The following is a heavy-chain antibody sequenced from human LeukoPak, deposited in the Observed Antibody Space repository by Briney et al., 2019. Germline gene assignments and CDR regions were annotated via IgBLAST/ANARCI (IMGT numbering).Heavy chain of an antibody. CDR3: ARGGHLGGTASVDY. D-gene: IGHD6-19*01. J-gene: IGHJ4*02. CDR2: MNPNSGNT. V-gene: IGHV1-8*01. Sequence: ASVKVSCKASGYTFTSYDINWVRQATGQGPEWMGWMNPNSGNTGYAQKFQGRVTMTRNTSISTAYMELSSLRSEDTAVYYCARGGHLGGTASVDYWGQGTLVTVSS. CDR1: GYTFTSYD.